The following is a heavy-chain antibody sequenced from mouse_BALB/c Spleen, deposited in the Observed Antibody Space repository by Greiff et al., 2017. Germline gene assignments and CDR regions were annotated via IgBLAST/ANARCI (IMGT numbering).Heavy chain of an antibody. J-gene: IGHJ4*01. CDR3: ARGAPMITTRGAMDY. CDR1: GFTFSSYA. CDR2: ISSGGST. V-gene: IGHV5-6-5*01. D-gene: IGHD2-4*01. Sequence: EVKLVESGGGLVKPGGSLKLSCAASGFTFSSYAMSWVRQTPEKRLEWVASISSGGSTYYPDSVKGRFTISRDNARNILYLQMSSLRSEDTAMYYCARGAPMITTRGAMDYWGQGTSVTVSS.